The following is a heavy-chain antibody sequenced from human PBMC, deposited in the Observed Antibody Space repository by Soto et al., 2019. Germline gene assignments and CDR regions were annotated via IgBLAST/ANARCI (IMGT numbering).Heavy chain of an antibody. J-gene: IGHJ4*02. D-gene: IGHD5-18*01. CDR1: GGSIGSGGYY. Sequence: PSDTLSLTCTVSGGSIGSGGYYWSWIRHHPGKGLEWIGYIYYSGSTNYNPSLKSRVTISVDTSKNQFSLKLSSVTAADTAVYYCASEVIWYSYDTNFDYWGQGTLVTVSS. V-gene: IGHV4-61*08. CDR2: IYYSGST. CDR3: ASEVIWYSYDTNFDY.